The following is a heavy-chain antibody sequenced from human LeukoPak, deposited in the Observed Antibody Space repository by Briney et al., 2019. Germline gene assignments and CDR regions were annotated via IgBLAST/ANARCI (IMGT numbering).Heavy chain of an antibody. J-gene: IGHJ6*03. CDR1: GYTFTGYY. CDR3: ARAPTLHYYYYMDV. CDR2: INPNSGGT. Sequence: GASVKVSCKASGYTFTGYYMHWVRQAPGQGLEWMGWINPNSGGTNYAQKFQGRVTMTRDTSISTAYMELGRLRSDDTAVYYCARAPTLHYYYYMDVWGKGTTVTVSS. V-gene: IGHV1-2*02.